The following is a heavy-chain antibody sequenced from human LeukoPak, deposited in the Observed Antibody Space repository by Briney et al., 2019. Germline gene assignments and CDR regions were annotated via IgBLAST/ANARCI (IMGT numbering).Heavy chain of an antibody. D-gene: IGHD1-26*01. CDR1: GFSFDDHA. J-gene: IGHJ6*02. CDR3: ARGGIAWELENYGMDV. CDR2: ISLNSGMI. V-gene: IGHV3-9*01. Sequence: GGSLRLSCAASGFSFDDHAMYWVRQAPGKGLEWVAGISLNSGMIVYADSVKGRFTISRDNAKNSLYLQMNSLRAEDTAVYYCARGGIAWELENYGMDVWGQGTTVTVSS.